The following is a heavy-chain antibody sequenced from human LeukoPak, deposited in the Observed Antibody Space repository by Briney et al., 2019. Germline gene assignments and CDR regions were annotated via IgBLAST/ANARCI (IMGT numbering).Heavy chain of an antibody. CDR2: IYDGGST. Sequence: PGGSLRLSCAASGFTVSSNYMSWVRQAPGKGLECVPLIYDGGSTYYADSVKGRFTISRDKSKNTIFLQLTSLRVEDTAVYYCASKGQYCGILTCKDYWGRGTLVTVSS. J-gene: IGHJ4*02. CDR3: ASKGQYCGILTCKDY. V-gene: IGHV3-53*01. CDR1: GFTVSSNY. D-gene: IGHD2-21*01.